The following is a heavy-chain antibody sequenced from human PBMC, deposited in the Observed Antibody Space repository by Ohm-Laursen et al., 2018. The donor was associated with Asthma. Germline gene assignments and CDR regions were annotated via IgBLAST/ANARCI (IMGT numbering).Heavy chain of an antibody. CDR2: INAGNGNT. Sequence: SSVKVSCKASGYTFTSYAMHWVRQAPGQRLEWMGWINAGNGNTKYSQKFQGRVTITRDTSASTAYMELSSLRSEDTAVYYCAREVRRIAAAGETNFDYWGQGTLVTVSS. CDR3: AREVRRIAAAGETNFDY. J-gene: IGHJ4*02. D-gene: IGHD6-13*01. V-gene: IGHV1-3*01. CDR1: GYTFTSYA.